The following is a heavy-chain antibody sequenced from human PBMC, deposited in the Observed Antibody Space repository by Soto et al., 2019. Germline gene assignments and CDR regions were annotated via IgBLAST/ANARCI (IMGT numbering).Heavy chain of an antibody. D-gene: IGHD1-7*01. CDR2: ISAYNGNT. CDR3: ARRTGTNHHYYYYGMDV. CDR1: GYTFTSYG. Sequence: QVQLVQSGAEVKKPGASVMVSCKASGYTFTSYGISWVRQAPGQGLEWMGWISAYNGNTNYAQKLQGRVTMTTDTSPSTAYMELRSLRSDDTAVYYCARRTGTNHHYYYYGMDVWGQGTTVTVSS. V-gene: IGHV1-18*01. J-gene: IGHJ6*02.